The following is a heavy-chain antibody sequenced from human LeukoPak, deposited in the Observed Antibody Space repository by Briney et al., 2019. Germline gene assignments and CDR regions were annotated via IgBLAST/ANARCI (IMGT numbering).Heavy chain of an antibody. CDR3: GGVGATLAFDY. Sequence: SETLSLTCAVYGGSFSGYYWSWIRQPPGKGLEWIGEINHSGSTNYNPSLKSRVTISVDTSKNQFSLKLSSVTAADTAVYYCGGVGATLAFDYWGQGTLVTVSS. CDR2: INHSGST. D-gene: IGHD1-26*01. J-gene: IGHJ4*02. V-gene: IGHV4-34*01. CDR1: GGSFSGYY.